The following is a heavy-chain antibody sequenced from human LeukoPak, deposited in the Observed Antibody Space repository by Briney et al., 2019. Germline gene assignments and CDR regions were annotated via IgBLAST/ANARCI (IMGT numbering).Heavy chain of an antibody. CDR3: AKEATGTTSVTSAFDY. Sequence: PGGSLRLSCAASGFTVSSNYMSWVRQAPGKGLEWVSVIYSGGSTYYADSLKGRFTISRDNSKNTLFLQMNSLTAEDTAVYYCAKEATGTTSVTSAFDYWGQGILVTVSS. V-gene: IGHV3-53*01. CDR1: GFTVSSNY. J-gene: IGHJ4*02. D-gene: IGHD1-1*01. CDR2: IYSGGST.